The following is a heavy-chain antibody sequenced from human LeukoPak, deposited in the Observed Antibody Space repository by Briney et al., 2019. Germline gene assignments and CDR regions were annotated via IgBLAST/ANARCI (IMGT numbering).Heavy chain of an antibody. J-gene: IGHJ4*02. D-gene: IGHD5-18*01. CDR1: GYPFSNHG. CDR2: INPSGGST. CDR3: AREDVDTAMVDY. Sequence: ASVKVSCKASGYPFSNHGIIWVRQAPGQGLEWMGIINPSGGSTSYAQKFQGRVTMTRDTSTSTVYMELSSLRSEDTAVYYCAREDVDTAMVDYWGQGTLVTVSS. V-gene: IGHV1-46*01.